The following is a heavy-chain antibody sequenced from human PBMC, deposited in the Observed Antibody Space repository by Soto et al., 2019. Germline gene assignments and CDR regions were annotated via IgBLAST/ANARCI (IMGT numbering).Heavy chain of an antibody. CDR2: IYYSGST. CDR1: GGSISSDY. J-gene: IGHJ6*03. D-gene: IGHD3-10*01. Sequence: PSETLSLTCTVSGGSISSDYWSWIRQPPGKGLEWIGYIYYSGSTNYNPSLKSRVTISVDTSEDQFSLKLSSVTAADTAVYYCARVGPYYYGSGSSRLSFYMDVWGKGTTVTVSS. CDR3: ARVGPYYYGSGSSRLSFYMDV. V-gene: IGHV4-59*01.